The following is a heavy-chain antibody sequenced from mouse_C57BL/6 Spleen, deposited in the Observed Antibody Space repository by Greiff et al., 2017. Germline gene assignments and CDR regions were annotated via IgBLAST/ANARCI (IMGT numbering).Heavy chain of an antibody. J-gene: IGHJ4*01. CDR2: IYPGDGDT. CDR1: GYAFSSSW. CDR3: ARDGSSSYAMDY. V-gene: IGHV1-82*01. D-gene: IGHD1-1*01. Sequence: QVQLQQSGPELVKPGASVKISCKASGYAFSSSWMNWVKQRPGKGLEWIGRIYPGDGDTNYNGKFKGKATLTADKSSSTAYMQLSRLTSEDSAVYFCARDGSSSYAMDYWGQGTSVTVSS.